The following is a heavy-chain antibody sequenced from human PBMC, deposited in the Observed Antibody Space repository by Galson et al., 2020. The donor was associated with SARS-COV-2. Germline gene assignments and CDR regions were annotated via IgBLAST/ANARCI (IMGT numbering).Heavy chain of an antibody. Sequence: TLSLTCIVSSGYIDSTSYYWGWIRQPPGKGLEWIGSIYFNGRTFYHPSLMGRVTISIDTSKNQLSLRLTSVTAADTAVYFCARKTSTYDFWGPGAQVTVSS. J-gene: IGHJ5*01. D-gene: IGHD3-16*01. V-gene: IGHV4-39*07. CDR1: SGYIDSTSYY. CDR3: ARKTSTYDF. CDR2: IYFNGRT.